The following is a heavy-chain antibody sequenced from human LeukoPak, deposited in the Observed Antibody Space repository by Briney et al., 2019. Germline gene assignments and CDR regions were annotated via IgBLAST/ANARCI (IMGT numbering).Heavy chain of an antibody. CDR2: ISSSSSYI. Sequence: PGGSLRLSCAASGFTFSSYSMNWVRQAPGKGLEWVSSISSSSSYIYYADSVKGRFTISRDNAKNSLYLQMNSLRAEDTAVYYCARGVGGGYYYYYMDVWGKGTTVTVSS. D-gene: IGHD3-10*01. CDR3: ARGVGGGYYYYYMDV. CDR1: GFTFSSYS. J-gene: IGHJ6*03. V-gene: IGHV3-21*01.